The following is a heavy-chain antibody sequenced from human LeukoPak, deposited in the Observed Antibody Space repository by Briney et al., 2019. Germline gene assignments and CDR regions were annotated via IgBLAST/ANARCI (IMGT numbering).Heavy chain of an antibody. Sequence: GGSLGLSCAASGFTFSIYSMNWVRQAPGKGLEWLSYTTGTSDTIYYADSVKGRFTISRDNAKNSLYLQMSSLRDEDTAVYYCASSKGPLDHWGQGTLVTVSS. CDR2: TTGTSDTI. J-gene: IGHJ4*02. CDR1: GFTFSIYS. V-gene: IGHV3-48*02. CDR3: ASSKGPLDH.